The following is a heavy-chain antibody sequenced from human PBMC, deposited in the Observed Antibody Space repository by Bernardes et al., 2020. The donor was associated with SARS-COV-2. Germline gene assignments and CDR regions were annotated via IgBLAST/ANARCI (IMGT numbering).Heavy chain of an antibody. V-gene: IGHV3-74*01. CDR1: GFTFSSYW. CDR2: INSDGSTT. CDR3: ARAQYSGNDFAY. J-gene: IGHJ4*02. Sequence: GGSLRLCCAASGFTFSSYWMHWVRQAPGKGLVWVSRINSDGSTTSYADSVKGRFTISRDNAKNTLYLQMNSLRAEDTAVYYCARAQYSGNDFAYWGQGTLVTVSS. D-gene: IGHD1-26*01.